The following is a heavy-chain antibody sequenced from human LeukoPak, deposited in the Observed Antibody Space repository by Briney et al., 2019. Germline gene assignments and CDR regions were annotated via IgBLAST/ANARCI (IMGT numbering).Heavy chain of an antibody. CDR3: ARGQGGSTLFDY. CDR2: IYHSGTT. CDR1: GYFISSGYY. V-gene: IGHV4-38-2*02. Sequence: SETLSLTCTVSGYFISSGYYWGWIRQPPGKGLEWIGSIYHSGTTYYNPSLKSRVTISVDTSKNQFSLKLNSVTAADAAVYYCARGQGGSTLFDYWGQGTLVTVSS. D-gene: IGHD6-13*01. J-gene: IGHJ4*02.